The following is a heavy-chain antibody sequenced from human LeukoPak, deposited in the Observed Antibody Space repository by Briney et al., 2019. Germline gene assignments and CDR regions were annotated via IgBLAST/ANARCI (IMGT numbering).Heavy chain of an antibody. J-gene: IGHJ1*01. V-gene: IGHV1-2*02. CDR1: GYTFTSYG. Sequence: ASVKVSCKASGYTFTSYGISWVRQAPGQGLEWMGWINPDSGGTNYAQQFQGRVTMTRDTSISTVYMELNRLRSDDTAVCYCAREREMTIIRGYFQHWGQGTLVTVSS. D-gene: IGHD5-24*01. CDR3: AREREMTIIRGYFQH. CDR2: INPDSGGT.